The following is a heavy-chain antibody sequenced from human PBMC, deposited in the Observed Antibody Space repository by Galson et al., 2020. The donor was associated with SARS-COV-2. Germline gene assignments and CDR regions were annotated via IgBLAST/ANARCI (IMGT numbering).Heavy chain of an antibody. CDR1: GFTFSSYA. J-gene: IGHJ4*02. D-gene: IGHD3-22*01. Sequence: QRGESLKISCAASGFTFSSYAMHWVRQAPGKGLEWVAVISYDGSNKYYADSVKGRFTISRDNSKNTLYLQMNSLRAEDTAVYYCARDPDDNYYDSSGIDYWGQGTLVTVSS. CDR2: ISYDGSNK. CDR3: ARDPDDNYYDSSGIDY. V-gene: IGHV3-30*04.